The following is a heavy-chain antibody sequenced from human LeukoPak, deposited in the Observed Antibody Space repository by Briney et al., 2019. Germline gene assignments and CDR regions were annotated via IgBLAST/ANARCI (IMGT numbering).Heavy chain of an antibody. CDR3: ARVSPLAFGLDYYYYYMDV. V-gene: IGHV3-53*01. D-gene: IGHD3-10*01. CDR1: GFTVSSNY. Sequence: PGGSLRLSCAASGFTVSSNYMSWVRQAPGKGLEWVSVIYSGGSTYYADSVKGRFTISRDNSKNTLYLQMNSLRAEDTAVYYCARVSPLAFGLDYYYYYMDVWGKGTTVTVS. J-gene: IGHJ6*03. CDR2: IYSGGST.